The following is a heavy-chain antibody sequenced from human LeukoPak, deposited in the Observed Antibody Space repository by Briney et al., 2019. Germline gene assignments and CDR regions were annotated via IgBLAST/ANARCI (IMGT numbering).Heavy chain of an antibody. CDR3: ARAAGDTFFDY. Sequence: GRSLRLSCAASEFTFSSSGRQWVRQAPGKGLEWVALIWYDGSNKYYADSVKGRFTISRDNSKNTLYLQMNSLRAEDTAVYYCARAAGDTFFDYWGQGTLVTVSS. D-gene: IGHD3-16*01. CDR2: IWYDGSNK. CDR1: EFTFSSSG. J-gene: IGHJ4*02. V-gene: IGHV3-33*01.